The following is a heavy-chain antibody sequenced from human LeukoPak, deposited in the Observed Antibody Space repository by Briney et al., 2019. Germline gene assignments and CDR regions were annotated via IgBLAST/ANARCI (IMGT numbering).Heavy chain of an antibody. CDR3: AKKESGWYDYYYGMDV. D-gene: IGHD6-19*01. J-gene: IGHJ6*02. CDR2: ISGSGGST. CDR1: GFTFSSYA. V-gene: IGHV3-23*01. Sequence: PGGSLRLSCAASGFTFSSYATSWVRQAPRKGLEWVSAISGSGGSTDYADSVKGRFTISRDNSKNTLYLQMNSLRAEDTAVYYCAKKESGWYDYYYGMDVWGQGTTVTVSS.